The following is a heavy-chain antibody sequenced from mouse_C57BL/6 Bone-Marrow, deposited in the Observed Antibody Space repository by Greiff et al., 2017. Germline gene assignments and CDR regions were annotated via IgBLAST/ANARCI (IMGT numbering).Heavy chain of an antibody. CDR1: GFNIKDDY. CDR3: SSVDGNYFDL. CDR2: IDPEIGDT. J-gene: IGHJ2*01. V-gene: IGHV14-4*01. D-gene: IGHD2-3*01. Sequence: VHVKQSGAELVRPGASVKLSCTASGFNIKDDYIHWVKQRPEQGLEWIGWIDPEIGDTDYASKFQGKATITSDTSSNTAYLQLSSLTSEDTAVYYCSSVDGNYFDLWGQGTPLTVAS.